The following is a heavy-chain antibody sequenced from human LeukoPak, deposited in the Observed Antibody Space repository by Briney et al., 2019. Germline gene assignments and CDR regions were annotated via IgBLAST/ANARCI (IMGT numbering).Heavy chain of an antibody. D-gene: IGHD3-16*02. CDR1: DGSISSSSYY. CDR3: ARYRPTVIGARNDYVWGSYRYTGFDY. CDR2: IYYSGST. V-gene: IGHV4-39*07. J-gene: IGHJ4*02. Sequence: SETLSLTCTVSDGSISSSSYYWGWIRQPPGKGLEWLGSIYYSGSTYYNPSLKSRVTISVDTSKNQFSLKLSSVTAADTAVYYCARYRPTVIGARNDYVWGSYRYTGFDYWGQGTLVTVSS.